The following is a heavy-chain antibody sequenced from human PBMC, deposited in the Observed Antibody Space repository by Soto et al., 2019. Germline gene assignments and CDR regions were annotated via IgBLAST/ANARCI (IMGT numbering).Heavy chain of an antibody. CDR1: GFSFSTYA. J-gene: IGHJ5*02. Sequence: EVQLLESGGSLVQPGGSLRLSCAASGFSFSTYAMGWVRQAPGKGLEWVSAISGSGSATYYADPVKGRFTISRDNSKDTLYLQMNSLRAEDTAVYYCAGGSGWTSDTWGQGTLVTVSS. V-gene: IGHV3-23*01. CDR2: ISGSGSAT. CDR3: AGGSGWTSDT. D-gene: IGHD6-19*01.